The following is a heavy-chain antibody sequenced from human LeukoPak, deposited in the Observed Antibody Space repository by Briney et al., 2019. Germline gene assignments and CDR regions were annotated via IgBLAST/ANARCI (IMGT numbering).Heavy chain of an antibody. Sequence: PGGSLRLSCAASGFTFTSYGLHWVRQAPGKGLEWVAVISYDGSNEYYADSVKGRFTISRDNSKNTLYLQMNSLRAEDTAVYYCAKDQYNGSTAWFDPWGQGTLVTVSS. J-gene: IGHJ5*02. V-gene: IGHV3-30*18. CDR3: AKDQYNGSTAWFDP. D-gene: IGHD1-26*01. CDR1: GFTFTSYG. CDR2: ISYDGSNE.